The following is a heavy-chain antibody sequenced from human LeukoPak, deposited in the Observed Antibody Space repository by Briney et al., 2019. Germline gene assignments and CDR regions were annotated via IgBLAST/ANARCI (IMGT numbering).Heavy chain of an antibody. CDR3: ARRINYYDSSGYYPSDY. Sequence: GGSLRLSCAASGFTFSSYAMSWVRQAPGKGLEWVSAISGSGGSTYYADSVKGRFTISRDNAKNSLYLQMNSLRAEDTAVYYCARRINYYDSSGYYPSDYWGQGTLVTVSS. J-gene: IGHJ4*02. CDR2: ISGSGGST. CDR1: GFTFSSYA. D-gene: IGHD3-22*01. V-gene: IGHV3-23*01.